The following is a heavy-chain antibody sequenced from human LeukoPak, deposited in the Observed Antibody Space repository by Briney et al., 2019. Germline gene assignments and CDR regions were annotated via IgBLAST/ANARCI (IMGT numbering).Heavy chain of an antibody. D-gene: IGHD3-10*01. J-gene: IGHJ4*02. Sequence: GGSLRLSCAASEFIFSRFWMSWVRQAPGKGLEWVASINQDESAKFYVDSVRGRFTISRDNSKNTVYLEMTSLRPEDTAVYYCATALMWFGEVSRDNDYWGQGTLVTVSS. CDR1: EFIFSRFW. V-gene: IGHV3-7*01. CDR2: INQDESAK. CDR3: ATALMWFGEVSRDNDY.